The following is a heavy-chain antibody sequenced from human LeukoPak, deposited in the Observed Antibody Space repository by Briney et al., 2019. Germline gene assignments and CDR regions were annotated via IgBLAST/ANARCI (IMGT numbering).Heavy chain of an antibody. J-gene: IGHJ4*02. CDR1: GFTVSSYC. D-gene: IGHD3-22*01. Sequence: GGSLRPSCKASGFTVSSYCMSWVRQVPGKGLEWVTLIYSGGNTDYADSVKGRFTISRDNSKNTLYLQMNSLRAEDTAVYYCAKKDSSVGALDYWGQGTLVTVSS. CDR2: IYSGGNT. V-gene: IGHV3-53*01. CDR3: AKKDSSVGALDY.